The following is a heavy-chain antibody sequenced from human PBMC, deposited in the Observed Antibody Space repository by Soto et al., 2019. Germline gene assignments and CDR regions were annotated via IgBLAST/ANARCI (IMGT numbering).Heavy chain of an antibody. CDR3: ARDSRSGYYLDY. V-gene: IGHV4-30-2*01. CDR1: GDSISSGGYS. Sequence: QLQLQESGSGLVKPSQTLSLTCAVSGDSISSGGYSWNWIRQPPGKGLERIGYIYHSGGTDYNPSLKSRVTITVDSSNNQFSLKLSSVTAADTAVYYCARDSRSGYYLDYWGQGTLVTVSS. D-gene: IGHD3-22*01. CDR2: IYHSGGT. J-gene: IGHJ4*02.